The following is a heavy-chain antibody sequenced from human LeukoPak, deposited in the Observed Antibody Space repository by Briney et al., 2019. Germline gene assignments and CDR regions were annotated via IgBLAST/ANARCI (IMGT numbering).Heavy chain of an antibody. CDR1: GFTFSSYG. D-gene: IGHD6-13*01. V-gene: IGHV3-33*01. J-gene: IGHJ6*02. Sequence: GGSLRLSCAASGFTFSSYGMHWVRQAPGKGLEWVAVIWYDGSNKYYADSVKGLFTISRDNSKNTLYPQMNSLRAEDTAVYYCARDFEYSSSWPHYYYYGMDVWGQGTTVTVSS. CDR2: IWYDGSNK. CDR3: ARDFEYSSSWPHYYYYGMDV.